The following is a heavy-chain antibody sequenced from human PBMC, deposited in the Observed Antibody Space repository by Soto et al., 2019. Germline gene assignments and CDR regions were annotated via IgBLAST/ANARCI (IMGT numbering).Heavy chain of an antibody. CDR3: ARGGSQYSYGHNLFDY. V-gene: IGHV1-46*01. CDR2: INPSGGST. CDR1: GYTFTSYY. D-gene: IGHD5-18*01. Sequence: ASVKVSCKASGYTFTSYYMHWVRQAPGQGLEWMGIINPSGGSTSYAQKFQGRVTMTRDTSTSTVYMELSRLRSEDTAVYYCARGGSQYSYGHNLFDYWGQGTLVTVSS. J-gene: IGHJ4*02.